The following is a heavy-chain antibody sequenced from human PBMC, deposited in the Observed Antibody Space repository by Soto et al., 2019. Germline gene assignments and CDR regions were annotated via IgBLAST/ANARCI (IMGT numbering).Heavy chain of an antibody. CDR2: INAGNGNT. V-gene: IGHV1-3*01. CDR1: GYTFTSYA. Sequence: ASVKGSCRASGYTFTSYAMHWVRQAPGQRLEWMGGINAGNGNTKYSQKFQGRVTITRDTSASTAYMELSSLRSEDTAVYYCACDLIFGVRGVMWYYSLDVSGQWTSVNFFS. CDR3: ACDLIFGVRGVMWYYSLDV. D-gene: IGHD3-10*01. J-gene: IGHJ6*01.